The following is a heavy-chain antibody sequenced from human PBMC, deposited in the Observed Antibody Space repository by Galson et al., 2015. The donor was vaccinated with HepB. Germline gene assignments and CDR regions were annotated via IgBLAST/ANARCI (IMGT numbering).Heavy chain of an antibody. CDR1: GFIFRHHA. CDR2: INGRGSTR. V-gene: IGHV3-23*01. J-gene: IGHJ5*02. D-gene: IGHD3-3*01. CDR3: VKEGSWFGGDWFDP. Sequence: SLRLSCAGSGFIFRHHAMAWIRQAPGKGLEWVSGINGRGSTRSYSDAVKGRCSISRDNSKDTVFLQMDNLRAEDTAVYYCVKEGSWFGGDWFDPWGQGALVTVS.